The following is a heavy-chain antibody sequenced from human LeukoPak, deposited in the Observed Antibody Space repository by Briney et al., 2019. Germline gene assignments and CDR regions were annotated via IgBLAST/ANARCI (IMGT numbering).Heavy chain of an antibody. CDR1: GGSISSYY. Sequence: SETLSLTCTVSGGSISSYYWSWIRQPPGKGLEWIGYIYYSGSTNYNPSLKSRVTISVDTSKNQSSLKLSSVTAADTAVYYCARAWYYYDSSGYVGYFDYWGQGTLVTVSS. V-gene: IGHV4-59*01. CDR3: ARAWYYYDSSGYVGYFDY. D-gene: IGHD3-22*01. CDR2: IYYSGST. J-gene: IGHJ4*02.